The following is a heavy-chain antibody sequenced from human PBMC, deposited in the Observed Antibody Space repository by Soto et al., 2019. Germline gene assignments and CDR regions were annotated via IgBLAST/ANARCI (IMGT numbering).Heavy chain of an antibody. CDR2: LHSGGDT. D-gene: IGHD3-10*01. CDR1: GIPVSSNY. CDR3: ARDGPYYYASRMDV. Sequence: EVQLVESGGGLVQPGGSLRLSCAASGIPVSSNYMTWVPQAPGKGLEWVSVLHSGGDTYYANSVKGRFTISRHDSTNTLFLQMNSLTPEDTAVYYCARDGPYYYASRMDVWGQGTTVTVSS. V-gene: IGHV3-53*04. J-gene: IGHJ6*02.